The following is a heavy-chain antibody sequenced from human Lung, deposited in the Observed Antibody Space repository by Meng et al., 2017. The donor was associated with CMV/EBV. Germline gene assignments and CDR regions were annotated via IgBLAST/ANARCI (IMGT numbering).Heavy chain of an antibody. Sequence: QVQLVQSGVELKKPGASVKVFCKACGYTVMISASDWGRQAPGQGLERMGLINTRNVNPTYAQGFTGRLVFSLDTSVSTAYLQISSLKAADTAVYYCARLYCSGGSCYTIDYWGQGTLVTVSS. CDR1: GYTVMISA. CDR2: INTRNVNP. CDR3: ARLYCSGGSCYTIDY. D-gene: IGHD2-15*01. J-gene: IGHJ4*02. V-gene: IGHV7-4-1*02.